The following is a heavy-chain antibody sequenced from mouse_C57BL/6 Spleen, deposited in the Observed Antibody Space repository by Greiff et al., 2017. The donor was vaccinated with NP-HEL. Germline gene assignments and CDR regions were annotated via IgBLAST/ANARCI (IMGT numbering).Heavy chain of an antibody. V-gene: IGHV8-12*01. J-gene: IGHJ1*03. CDR3: ARSYYGSSYWYFDV. CDR1: GFSLSTSGMG. CDR2: IYWDDDK. D-gene: IGHD1-1*01. Sequence: QVTLKECGPGILQSSQTLSLTCSFSGFSLSTSGMGVSWIRQPSGKGLEWLAHIYWDDDKRYNPFLKSRLTISKDTSRNQVFLKITSVDTADTATYYCARSYYGSSYWYFDVWGTGTTVTVSS.